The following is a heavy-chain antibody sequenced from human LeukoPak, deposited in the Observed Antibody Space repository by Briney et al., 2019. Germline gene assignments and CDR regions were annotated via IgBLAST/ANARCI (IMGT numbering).Heavy chain of an antibody. CDR3: ARGPYDSSGYYYLSLSLTLDY. CDR1: GYKFTSYS. CDR2: INAGNGNT. Sequence: ASVKVSCKASGYKFTSYSISWVRQAPGEGLEWMGWINAGNGNTKYSQEFQGRVTITRDTSASTAYMELSSLRSEDMAVYYCARGPYDSSGYYYLSLSLTLDYWGQGTLVTVSS. V-gene: IGHV1-3*03. D-gene: IGHD3-22*01. J-gene: IGHJ4*02.